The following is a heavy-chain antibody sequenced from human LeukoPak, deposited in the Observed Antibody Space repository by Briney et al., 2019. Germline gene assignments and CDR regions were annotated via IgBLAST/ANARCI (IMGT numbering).Heavy chain of an antibody. D-gene: IGHD3-10*01. Sequence: GGSLRLSCAASGFTFSDYYMSWIRQAPGKGLEWVSYISSTGSTIYYAGSVKGRFTISRDNDKNSLYLQVNSLRAEDTAVYYCARFGYLTYYFDYWGQGTLVTVSS. CDR1: GFTFSDYY. V-gene: IGHV3-11*04. J-gene: IGHJ4*02. CDR2: ISSTGSTI. CDR3: ARFGYLTYYFDY.